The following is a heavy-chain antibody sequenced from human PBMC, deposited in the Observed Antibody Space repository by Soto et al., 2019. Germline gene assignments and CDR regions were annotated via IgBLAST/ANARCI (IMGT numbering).Heavy chain of an antibody. D-gene: IGHD3-10*01. J-gene: IGHJ4*02. Sequence: GGSLRLSCAASGFTFSSYAMSWVRQAPGKGLEWVSAISGSGGSTYYADSVKGRFTISRDNSKNTLYLQMNSLRAEDTAVYYCAKKVNSGPGSQYFDYWGQGTLVTVSS. CDR3: AKKVNSGPGSQYFDY. V-gene: IGHV3-23*01. CDR1: GFTFSSYA. CDR2: ISGSGGST.